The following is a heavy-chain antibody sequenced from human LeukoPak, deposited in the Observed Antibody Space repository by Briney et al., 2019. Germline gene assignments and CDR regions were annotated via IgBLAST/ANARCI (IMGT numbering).Heavy chain of an antibody. Sequence: GGSLRLSCAASGFTFSSYAMSWVRQAPGKGLEWVSTISGSGGSTYYADSVKGRFTISRDNSKNTLYLQMNSLRAEDTAVYYCAKMVCAYGSGCQLFDYWGQGTLVTVSS. CDR2: ISGSGGST. J-gene: IGHJ4*02. CDR1: GFTFSSYA. CDR3: AKMVCAYGSGCQLFDY. V-gene: IGHV3-23*01. D-gene: IGHD6-19*01.